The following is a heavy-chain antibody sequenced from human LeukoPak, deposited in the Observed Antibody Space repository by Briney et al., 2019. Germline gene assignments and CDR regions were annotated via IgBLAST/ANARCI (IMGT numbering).Heavy chain of an antibody. J-gene: IGHJ4*02. Sequence: ASVKVSCKASGYTLTGYYMHWVRQAPGQGLERMGWINPNSGGTNYAQKFQGRVTMTRDTSISTAYMEVSSLRSDDTAVYYCARERSGANSYGYWEYWGQGTLVTVSS. V-gene: IGHV1-2*02. CDR3: ARERSGANSYGYWEY. CDR1: GYTLTGYY. D-gene: IGHD5-18*01. CDR2: INPNSGGT.